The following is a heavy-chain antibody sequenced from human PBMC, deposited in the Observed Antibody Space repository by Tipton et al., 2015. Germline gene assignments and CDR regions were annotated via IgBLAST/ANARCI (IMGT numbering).Heavy chain of an antibody. V-gene: IGHV4-61*01. J-gene: IGHJ4*02. CDR2: IYYSGNT. D-gene: IGHD5-12*01. CDR3: AKTHGAYDWYLDH. Sequence: TLSLTCTVSGGSVTSGSYYWSWIRQSPGKGLEWIGYIYYSGNTNYNPSLKSRVTISVDTPKKQFSLNLRSVTAADTAVYFCAKTHGAYDWYLDHWGQGTLVTVSS. CDR1: GGSVTSGSYY.